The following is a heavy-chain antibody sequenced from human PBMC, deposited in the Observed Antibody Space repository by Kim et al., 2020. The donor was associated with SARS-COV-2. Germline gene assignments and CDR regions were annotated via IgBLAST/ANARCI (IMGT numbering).Heavy chain of an antibody. CDR3: ARGIDFYYYDTAGGPDAFDI. V-gene: IGHV3-48*02. Sequence: RFTISRDNAKNSLYLQMNSLRDEDTAVYYCARGIDFYYYDTAGGPDAFDIWGQGTMVTVSS. D-gene: IGHD3-22*01. J-gene: IGHJ3*02.